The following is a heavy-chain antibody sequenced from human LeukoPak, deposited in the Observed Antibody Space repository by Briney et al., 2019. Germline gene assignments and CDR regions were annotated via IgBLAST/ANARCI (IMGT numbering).Heavy chain of an antibody. D-gene: IGHD1-14*01. V-gene: IGHV5-51*01. J-gene: IGHJ6*03. CDR3: ARSALGPASDYYYMDV. Sequence: GESLKISCKGCGYSFTSYWIGWVRQMPGKGLQRMGIIYPGDSDTRYSPSFQGQVTISADKSISTAYQQWSSLKASDTAMYYCARSALGPASDYYYMDVWGKGTTVTVSS. CDR2: IYPGDSDT. CDR1: GYSFTSYW.